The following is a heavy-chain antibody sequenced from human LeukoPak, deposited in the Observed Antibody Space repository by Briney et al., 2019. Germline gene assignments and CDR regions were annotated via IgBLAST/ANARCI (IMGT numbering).Heavy chain of an antibody. V-gene: IGHV3-49*04. CDR3: ARSTTGYGWKYYFDC. J-gene: IGHJ4*02. CDR2: IRSETYGVTP. CDR1: GFTFSDYA. Sequence: PGGSLRLSCSTSGFTFSDYAMTWVRQAPGEGLEWVGLIRSETYGVTPGYAASVRGRFTISRDDSQGIAYLQMNSLKTEDTAVYYCARSTTGYGWKYYFDCWGQGTLVTVSS. D-gene: IGHD2-2*01.